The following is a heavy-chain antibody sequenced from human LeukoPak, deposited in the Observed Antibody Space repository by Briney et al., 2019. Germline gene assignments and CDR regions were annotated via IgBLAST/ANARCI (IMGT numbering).Heavy chain of an antibody. D-gene: IGHD3-22*01. CDR2: IYYSGST. CDR1: GGSISSHY. Sequence: SETLSLTCTVSGGSISSHYWSWIRQPPGKGLEWIGYIYYSGSTSYNPSLKSRVTISVDTSKNQFSLKLNSVTAADTAVYYCARRYYYDSGGYRDAFDIWGQGTMVTVSS. J-gene: IGHJ3*02. CDR3: ARRYYYDSGGYRDAFDI. V-gene: IGHV4-59*08.